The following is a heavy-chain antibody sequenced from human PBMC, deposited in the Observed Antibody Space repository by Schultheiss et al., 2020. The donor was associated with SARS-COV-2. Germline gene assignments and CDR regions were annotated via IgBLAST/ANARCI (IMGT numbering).Heavy chain of an antibody. D-gene: IGHD3-10*01. CDR3: AREVTMVRGADDAFDI. J-gene: IGHJ3*02. CDR2: IYTSGST. CDR1: GGSINSYY. Sequence: SQTLSLTCTVSGGSINSYYWSWIRQPAGKGLEWIGRIYTSGSTNYNPSLKSRVTMSVDTSKNQFSLKLSSVTAADTAVYYCAREVTMVRGADDAFDIWGQGTTVTVSS. V-gene: IGHV4-4*07.